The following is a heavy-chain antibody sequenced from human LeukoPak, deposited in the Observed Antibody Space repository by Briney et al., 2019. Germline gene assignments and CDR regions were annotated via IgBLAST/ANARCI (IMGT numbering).Heavy chain of an antibody. CDR1: GFIVRTNY. D-gene: IGHD1-26*01. Sequence: HPGGSLRLSCAASGFIVRTNYMSWVRQAPGKGLEWVSLIYSGGDTYYADSVRGRFTISRDNSKSTLYLQLNSLRAEDTAVYYCAGGVVGALGMDVWGQGTTVTVSS. J-gene: IGHJ6*02. CDR2: IYSGGDT. CDR3: AGGVVGALGMDV. V-gene: IGHV3-53*01.